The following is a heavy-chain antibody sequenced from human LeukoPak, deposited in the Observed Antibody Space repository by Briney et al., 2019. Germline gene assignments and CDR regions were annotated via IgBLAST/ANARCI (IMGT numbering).Heavy chain of an antibody. D-gene: IGHD6-6*01. CDR1: GFTFSDFW. CDR2: INSDGRST. Sequence: GGSLRLSCAASGFTFSDFWMHWVRQVPGKGLVWVSRINSDGRSTTYADSVRGRFTISRDNAKNTLFLQMDSLRDEDSAVYYCARDRDSYSSSSGFDPWGQGTLVTVSA. V-gene: IGHV3-74*01. J-gene: IGHJ5*02. CDR3: ARDRDSYSSSSGFDP.